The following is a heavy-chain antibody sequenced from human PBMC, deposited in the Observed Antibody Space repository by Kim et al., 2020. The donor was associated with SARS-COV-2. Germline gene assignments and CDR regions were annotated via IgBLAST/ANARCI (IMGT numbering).Heavy chain of an antibody. V-gene: IGHV3-23*01. CDR3: AKAGANVLRYLLGRYYFDY. CDR2: ISGSGGST. D-gene: IGHD3-9*01. CDR1: GFTFSSYA. J-gene: IGHJ4*02. Sequence: GGSLRLSCAASGFTFSSYAMSWVRQAPGKGLEWVSAISGSGGSTYYADSVKGRFTISRDNSKKTLYLQMNSLRAEDTAVYYCAKAGANVLRYLLGRYYFDYWGQGTLVTVSS.